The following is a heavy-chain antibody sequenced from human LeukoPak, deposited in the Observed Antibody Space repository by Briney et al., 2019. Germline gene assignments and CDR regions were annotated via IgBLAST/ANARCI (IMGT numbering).Heavy chain of an antibody. D-gene: IGHD3-22*01. CDR3: ARDFRYHDSSGYYSFDY. V-gene: IGHV3-48*02. CDR1: GFTVSSNY. J-gene: IGHJ4*02. CDR2: LSGRSNSI. Sequence: GGSLRLSCAASGFTVSSNYMNWVRQAPGKGLEWVSYLSGRSNSIYYAESVKGRFTISRDNAKNSLYLQMNSLGDEDTAVYYCARDFRYHDSSGYYSFDYWGQGTLVTVSS.